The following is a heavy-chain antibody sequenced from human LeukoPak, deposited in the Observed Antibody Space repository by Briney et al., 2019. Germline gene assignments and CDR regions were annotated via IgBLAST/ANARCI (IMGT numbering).Heavy chain of an antibody. Sequence: GGSLRLSCTASGFTFGDYAMSWVRHAPGKGLEWVGFIRSKAYGGTTEYAASVKGRFTISRDDSKSIAYLQMNSLKTEDTAVYYCTKCIADFDIWGQGTMVTVSS. J-gene: IGHJ3*02. V-gene: IGHV3-49*04. CDR2: IRSKAYGGTT. CDR3: TKCIADFDI. D-gene: IGHD6-13*01. CDR1: GFTFGDYA.